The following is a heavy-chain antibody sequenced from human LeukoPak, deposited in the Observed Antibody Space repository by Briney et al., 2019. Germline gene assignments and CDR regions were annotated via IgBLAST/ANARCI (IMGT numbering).Heavy chain of an antibody. CDR2: IYYSGST. V-gene: IGHV4-39*07. CDR3: ARDLTERDYYDSRGFDY. Sequence: PSETLSLTCTVSGGSISSSSYYWGWIRQPPGKGLEWIGSIYYSGSTYYNPSLKSRVTISVDTSKNQFSLKLSSVTAADTAVYYCARDLTERDYYDSRGFDYWGQGTLVTVSS. CDR1: GGSISSSSYY. D-gene: IGHD3-22*01. J-gene: IGHJ4*02.